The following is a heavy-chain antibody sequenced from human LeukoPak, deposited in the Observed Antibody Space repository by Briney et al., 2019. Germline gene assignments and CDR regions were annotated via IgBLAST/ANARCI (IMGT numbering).Heavy chain of an antibody. CDR3: ARDARLQYYGMDV. V-gene: IGHV1-46*01. J-gene: IGHJ6*02. CDR2: IHPSGGST. CDR1: GYTFTSYC. Sequence: ASVKVSCKASGYTFTSYCIHWVRQAPGQGFEWMGIIHPSGGSTSYAQRFQGRVTMTRDTSTSTLYMELSSLRSEDTAVYYCARDARLQYYGMDVWGQGTTVTVSS.